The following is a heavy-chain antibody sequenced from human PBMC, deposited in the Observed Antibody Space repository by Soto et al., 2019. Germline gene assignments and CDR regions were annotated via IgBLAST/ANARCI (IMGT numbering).Heavy chain of an antibody. J-gene: IGHJ5*02. D-gene: IGHD3-22*01. CDR2: IIPIFGTA. CDR1: GGTFSSYA. Sequence: SVKVSCKASGGTFSSYAISWVRQAPGQGLEWMGGIIPIFGTANYAQKFQGRVTITADESTSTACMELSSLRSEDTAVYYCARWRVSYYDSSGYYPDPWGQGTLVTVSS. V-gene: IGHV1-69*13. CDR3: ARWRVSYYDSSGYYPDP.